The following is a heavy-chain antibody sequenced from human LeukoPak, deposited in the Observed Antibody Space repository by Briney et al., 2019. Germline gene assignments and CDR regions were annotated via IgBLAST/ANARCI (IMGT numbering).Heavy chain of an antibody. J-gene: IGHJ4*02. CDR3: AREGVVVGMEGFDY. CDR1: GFTFSSHW. CDR2: INLDGSEK. Sequence: PGGSLRLSCAASGFTFSSHWVSWVRQAPAKGLEWVANINLDGSEKYYVDSVKGRFTISRDNAKNSLYLQMNSLRAEDTAVYFCAREGVVVGMEGFDYWGQGTLVTVSS. D-gene: IGHD3-22*01. V-gene: IGHV3-7*01.